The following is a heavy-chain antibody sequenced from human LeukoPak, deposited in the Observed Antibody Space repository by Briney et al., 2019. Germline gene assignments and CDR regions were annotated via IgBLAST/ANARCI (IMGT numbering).Heavy chain of an antibody. CDR2: ISDDGSNK. J-gene: IGHJ4*02. D-gene: IGHD3-3*01. CDR3: AKDTKTIFGVVPIDY. CDR1: GFTFSNYG. V-gene: IGHV3-30*18. Sequence: GGSLRLSCAASGFTFSNYGMHWVRQAPGKGLEWVAAISDDGSNKYYADSVKGRFTISRDNSKHTLYLQMNSLRTEDSAVYYCAKDTKTIFGVVPIDYWGQGTLVTVST.